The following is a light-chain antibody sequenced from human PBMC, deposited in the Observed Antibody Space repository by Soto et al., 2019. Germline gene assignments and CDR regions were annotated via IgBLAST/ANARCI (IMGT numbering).Light chain of an antibody. CDR3: QQYNNWPRT. CDR2: GAS. V-gene: IGKV3-15*01. Sequence: ESVLTQSPGTLSLSPGARAPRSWRASQSVSSNYLAWYQQKPGQAPRLLIYGASTRTIAIPARFSGSGSGTDFTLTISSLQSEDFAVYYCQQYNNWPRTFGQGTKVDIK. CDR1: QSVSSN. J-gene: IGKJ1*01.